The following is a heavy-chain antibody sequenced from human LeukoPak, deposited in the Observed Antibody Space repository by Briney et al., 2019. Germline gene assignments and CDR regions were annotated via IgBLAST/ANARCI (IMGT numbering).Heavy chain of an antibody. Sequence: GGSLRLSCAASGWMHWVRQAPGKGLVWISGINDDDSRTFYADSVKGRFTISRDNTKNTLYLQMNSLRTEDTAVYYCASVFDSWGQGSQVTVSS. J-gene: IGHJ4*02. V-gene: IGHV3-74*01. CDR3: ASVFDS. CDR1: GW. CDR2: INDDDSRT.